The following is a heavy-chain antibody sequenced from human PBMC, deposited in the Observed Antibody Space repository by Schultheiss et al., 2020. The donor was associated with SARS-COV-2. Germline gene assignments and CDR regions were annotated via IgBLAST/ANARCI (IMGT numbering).Heavy chain of an antibody. CDR3: ARGLRSTIAARPVWVD. CDR1: GFTVSSNY. J-gene: IGHJ4*02. Sequence: GESLKISCAASGFTVSSNYMTWVRQAPGKGLEWVSITYSADETYYADSVEGRFTVSRDNSKNTLYLQMNSLRAEDSAVYYCARGLRSTIAARPVWVDWGQGTLVTVSS. D-gene: IGHD6-6*01. V-gene: IGHV3-53*01. CDR2: TYSADET.